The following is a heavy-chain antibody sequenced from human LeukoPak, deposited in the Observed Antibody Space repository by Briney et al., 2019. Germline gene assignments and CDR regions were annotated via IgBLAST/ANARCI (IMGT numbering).Heavy chain of an antibody. D-gene: IGHD2-8*02. J-gene: IGHJ4*02. Sequence: GESLKISCKGSGYTFTSYWIGWVRQMPGKGLEWMGIIFPGDSDTRYSPSSQGQVTISADKSISTAYLQWSSLKASDTAMYYCARRLVATGLDYWGQGTLATVSS. CDR3: ARRLVATGLDY. CDR1: GYTFTSYW. V-gene: IGHV5-51*01. CDR2: IFPGDSDT.